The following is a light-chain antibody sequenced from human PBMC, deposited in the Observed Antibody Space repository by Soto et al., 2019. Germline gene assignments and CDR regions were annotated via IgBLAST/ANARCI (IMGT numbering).Light chain of an antibody. CDR3: QQYGTSPQT. CDR1: QSVSSNY. V-gene: IGKV3-20*01. Sequence: EIVLTQSPGTLSLSPGERATLSCRASQSVSSNYLAWYRQKPGQAPRLLIYGASSRATGIPARFSGSGSGTDFTLTISTLESEDFAVYYCQQYGTSPQTFGQGTKLEIK. CDR2: GAS. J-gene: IGKJ2*01.